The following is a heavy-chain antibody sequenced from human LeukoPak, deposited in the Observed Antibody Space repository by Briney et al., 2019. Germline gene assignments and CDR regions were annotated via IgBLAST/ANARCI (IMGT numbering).Heavy chain of an antibody. V-gene: IGHV4-59*01. J-gene: IGHJ6*03. D-gene: IGHD2-15*01. CDR3: ARVSSRFSVYYYYYYYTDV. CDR1: GESISGFY. CDR2: IYYSGST. Sequence: SETLSLTCTVSGESISGFYWTWIRQPPGKGLEWIGYIYYSGSTNYNPSLKSRLTISLDTSKNQFSLKLSSVTAADTAVYYCARVSSRFSVYYYYYYYTDVWGKGTTVTVSS.